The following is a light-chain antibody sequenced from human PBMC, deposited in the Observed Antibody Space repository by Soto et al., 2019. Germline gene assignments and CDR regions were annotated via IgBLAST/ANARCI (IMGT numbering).Light chain of an antibody. CDR1: SSDVGGYNY. CDR2: EVS. V-gene: IGLV2-14*01. J-gene: IGLJ2*01. CDR3: SSYTSSSTIE. Sequence: QSVLTQPASVSGSPGQSITISCTGTSSDVGGYNYVSWYQQHPGKAPKLMIYEVSNRPSGVSNRFSGSKSGNTASLTISGLQAEDEADYYCSSYTSSSTIEFGGGTKLTV.